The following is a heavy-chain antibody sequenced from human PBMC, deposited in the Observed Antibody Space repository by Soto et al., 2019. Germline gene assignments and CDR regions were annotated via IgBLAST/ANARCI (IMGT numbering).Heavy chain of an antibody. CDR2: IYPSDSRT. CDR1: GYTFANYW. CDR3: ATWRGSSWFDY. D-gene: IGHD6-13*01. J-gene: IGHJ4*02. V-gene: IGHV5-51*01. Sequence: PGESLKIPCESSGYTFANYWIGWARQVPGKGLEWVAIIYPSDSRTIYSPSFQGQINISAASTIRTAYLQWRSLKASDSALAYCATWRGSSWFDYWGQGTQVTVSS.